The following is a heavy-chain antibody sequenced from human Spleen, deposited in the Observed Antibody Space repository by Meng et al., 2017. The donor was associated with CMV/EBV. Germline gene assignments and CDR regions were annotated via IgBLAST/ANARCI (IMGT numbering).Heavy chain of an antibody. D-gene: IGHD1-14*01. V-gene: IGHV4-34*01. Sequence: QVEIQQWGAGLLKPSETLSLTCAVYGGSFSGYYWSWIRQPPGKGLEWIGEINHSGSTNYNPSLKSRVTISVDTSKNQFSLKLSSVTAADTAVYYCARRKGYDLNPFDYWGQGTLVTVSS. CDR2: INHSGST. J-gene: IGHJ4*02. CDR3: ARRKGYDLNPFDY. CDR1: GGSFSGYY.